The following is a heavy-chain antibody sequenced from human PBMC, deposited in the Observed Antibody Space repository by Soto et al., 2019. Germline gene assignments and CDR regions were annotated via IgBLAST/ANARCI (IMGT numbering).Heavy chain of an antibody. CDR3: TFIRSYIGEDY. V-gene: IGHV3-15*01. CDR2: IKSKTDGGTT. CDR1: GFTFSNAW. J-gene: IGHJ4*02. Sequence: GGSLRLSCAASGFTFSNAWMSWVRQAPGKGLEWVGRIKSKTDGGTTDYAAPVKGRFTISRDDSKNTLYLQMNSLKTEDTAVYCCTFIRSYIGEDYWGQGTLVTVSS. D-gene: IGHD1-26*01.